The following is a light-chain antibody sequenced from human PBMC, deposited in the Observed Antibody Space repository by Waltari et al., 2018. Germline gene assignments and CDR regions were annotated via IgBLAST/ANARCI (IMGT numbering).Light chain of an antibody. Sequence: QSALTQPASVSGSPGQSIVISCTGTSSDIGAFNHVSWYQQYPARAPTLVIYEVSDRPTGVSKRYSGSKSGNTASLTISGLQPEDESDFYCSSFTSGGTFVFGPGTTVIVL. CDR3: SSFTSGGTFV. J-gene: IGLJ1*01. CDR1: SSDIGAFNH. V-gene: IGLV2-14*01. CDR2: EVS.